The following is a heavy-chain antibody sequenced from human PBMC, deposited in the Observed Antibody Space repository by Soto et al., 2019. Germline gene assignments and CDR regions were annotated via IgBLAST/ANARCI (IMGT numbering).Heavy chain of an antibody. CDR1: GFTFSSYA. V-gene: IGHV3-23*01. CDR3: AKDSLSSSTWHLYHFDH. Sequence: EVQLLESGGGLVQPGGSLRLSCAASGFTFSSYAMSWVRQPPGQGLQWVSTIAGNDAGADFAESVRVRFTISRDNSKNTLYLQMDSLRGEDTAIYYCAKDSLSSSTWHLYHFDHWGQGTLVTVSS. CDR2: IAGNDAGA. J-gene: IGHJ4*02. D-gene: IGHD2-2*01.